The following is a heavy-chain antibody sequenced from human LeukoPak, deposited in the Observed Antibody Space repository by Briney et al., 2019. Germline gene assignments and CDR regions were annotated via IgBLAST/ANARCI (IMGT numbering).Heavy chain of an antibody. CDR3: ARDGYCNSGSCYEFGNFDY. J-gene: IGHJ4*02. V-gene: IGHV7-4-1*02. CDR1: GYTFTSYA. Sequence: GASVKVSCKASGYTFTSYAMNWVRQAPGQGLEWMGWINTNTGNPTYAQGFTGRFVFSLDTSVSTAYLQISSLKTEDTAVYYCARDGYCNSGSCYEFGNFDYWGQGTLIIVSS. D-gene: IGHD2-2*03. CDR2: INTNTGNP.